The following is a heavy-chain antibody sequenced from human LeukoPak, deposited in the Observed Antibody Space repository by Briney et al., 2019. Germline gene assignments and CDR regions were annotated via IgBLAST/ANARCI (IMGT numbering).Heavy chain of an antibody. V-gene: IGHV4-31*03. CDR1: GGSISSGGYY. CDR2: IYYSGST. Sequence: SETLSLTCTVSGGSISSGGYYWSWIRQHPGKGLEWIGYIYYSGSTYYNPSLKSRVTISVDTSKNQFSLKLSSVTAADTAVYYCARHFNCGGGSCYADYWGQGTLVTVSS. J-gene: IGHJ4*02. D-gene: IGHD2-15*01. CDR3: ARHFNCGGGSCYADY.